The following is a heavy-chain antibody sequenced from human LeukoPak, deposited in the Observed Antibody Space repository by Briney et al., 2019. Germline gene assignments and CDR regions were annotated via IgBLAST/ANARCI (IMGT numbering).Heavy chain of an antibody. Sequence: ASVKVSCKASGYTFTGYYMHWVRQAPGQGLEWMGWINPNSGGTNYAQKFQGGVTMTRDTSISTAYMELSRLRSDDTAVYYCARDGVPAAIDYYYYMDVWGKGTTVTVSS. CDR2: INPNSGGT. CDR3: ARDGVPAAIDYYYYMDV. D-gene: IGHD2-2*01. J-gene: IGHJ6*03. V-gene: IGHV1-2*02. CDR1: GYTFTGYY.